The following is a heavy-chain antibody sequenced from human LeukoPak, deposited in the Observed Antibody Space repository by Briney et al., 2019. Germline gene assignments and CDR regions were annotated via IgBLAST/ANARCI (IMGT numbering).Heavy chain of an antibody. D-gene: IGHD2-15*01. CDR3: ARGSGYVLDY. V-gene: IGHV3-48*03. J-gene: IGHJ4*02. Sequence: GGSLRLSCAASGFSFSAFEMNWVRQAPGKGLEWISHISTGGRTIYYADSVKGRFTISRDNAKNSLYLQMNSLRGEDTGVYYCARGSGYVLDYWTQATLVTVSS. CDR2: ISTGGRTI. CDR1: GFSFSAFE.